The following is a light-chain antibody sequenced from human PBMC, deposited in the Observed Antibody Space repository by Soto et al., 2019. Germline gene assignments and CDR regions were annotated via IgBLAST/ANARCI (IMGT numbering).Light chain of an antibody. CDR3: QHYNTYPWT. J-gene: IGKJ1*01. CDR2: KAS. Sequence: DIQMTQSPSTLSASVGDRVTITLRASQSISSWLAWYQQKAGKAPKLLIYKASALESGVPSRFSGSGSGTEFTLTISSLEPEDFATYYCQHYNTYPWTFGQGTKVDIK. V-gene: IGKV1-5*03. CDR1: QSISSW.